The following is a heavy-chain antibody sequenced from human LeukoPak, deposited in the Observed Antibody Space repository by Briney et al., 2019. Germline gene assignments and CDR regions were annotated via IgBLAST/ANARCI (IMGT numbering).Heavy chain of an antibody. J-gene: IGHJ5*02. CDR3: AREWGSGRFNWFDP. CDR1: GFTFSSYS. CDR2: ISSSSSTI. V-gene: IGHV3-48*01. Sequence: GGSLRLSCAASGFTFSSYSMNWVRQAPGKGLEWISYISSSSSTIYYADSVKGRFTISRDNAKNSLSLQMNSLRAEDTAIYYCAREWGSGRFNWFDPWGQGTLVTVSS. D-gene: IGHD7-27*01.